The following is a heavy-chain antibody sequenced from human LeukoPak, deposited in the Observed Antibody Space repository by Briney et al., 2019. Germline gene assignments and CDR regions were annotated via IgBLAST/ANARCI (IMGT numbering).Heavy chain of an antibody. J-gene: IGHJ4*02. V-gene: IGHV3-48*01. CDR3: ARDSPPDY. CDR2: ISSGSGTT. Sequence: GGSLRLSCAASGFTFSSYSMNWVRQAPGKGLDWLSYISSGSGTTFYADSVKGRFTISRDNAKNSLYLQMNSLRAEDTAVYYCARDSPPDYWGQGTLVTVSS. CDR1: GFTFSSYS.